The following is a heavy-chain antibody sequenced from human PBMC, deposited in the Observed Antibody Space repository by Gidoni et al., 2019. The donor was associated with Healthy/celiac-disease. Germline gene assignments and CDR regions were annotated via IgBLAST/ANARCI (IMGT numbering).Heavy chain of an antibody. CDR1: GFPFRSYA. Sequence: QVQLVASGGGVVPPGRSLRLPCAASGFPFRSYAIPWVRQAPGKGLEWVAVISYDGSNKYYADSVKGRFTISRDNSKNTLYLQMNSLRAEDTAVYYCARDFIGSSWYRDYWGQGTLVTVSS. CDR3: ARDFIGSSWYRDY. V-gene: IGHV3-30-3*01. D-gene: IGHD6-13*01. CDR2: ISYDGSNK. J-gene: IGHJ4*02.